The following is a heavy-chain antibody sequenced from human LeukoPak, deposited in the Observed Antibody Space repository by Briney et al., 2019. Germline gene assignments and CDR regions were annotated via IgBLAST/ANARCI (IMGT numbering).Heavy chain of an antibody. CDR1: GYTLTELS. J-gene: IGHJ4*02. V-gene: IGHV1-24*01. CDR2: FDPEDGET. CDR3: ATPEKYCSSTSCYALLFDY. Sequence: GASVKVSCKVSGYTLTELSMHWVRQAPGKGLEWMGGFDPEDGETIYAQKFQGRVTMTEDTSTDTAYMELSSLRSEDTAVYYCATPEKYCSSTSCYALLFDYWGQGTLVTVSS. D-gene: IGHD2-2*01.